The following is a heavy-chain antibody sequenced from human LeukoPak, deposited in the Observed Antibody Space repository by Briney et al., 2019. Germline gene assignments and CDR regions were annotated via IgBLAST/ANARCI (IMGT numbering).Heavy chain of an antibody. J-gene: IGHJ4*02. CDR1: GFTFSSYS. Sequence: GGSLRLSCAASGFTFSSYSMNWVRQAPGKGLEWVSPISSSSSYIYYADSVKGRFTISRDNAKKSLYLQMNSLRAEDTAVYYCASGAQLRRIAVAGTLGYYWGQGTLVTVSS. CDR3: ASGAQLRRIAVAGTLGYY. D-gene: IGHD6-19*01. CDR2: ISSSSSYI. V-gene: IGHV3-21*01.